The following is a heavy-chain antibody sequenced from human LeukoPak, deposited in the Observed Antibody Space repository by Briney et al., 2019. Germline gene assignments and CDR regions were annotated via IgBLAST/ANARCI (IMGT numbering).Heavy chain of an antibody. CDR1: GFTFSSYS. J-gene: IGHJ4*02. D-gene: IGHD5-18*01. CDR3: ARHLSGVTGYTYGRGIDY. CDR2: ISISTSSI. V-gene: IGHV3-48*04. Sequence: GGSLRLSCVGSGFTFSSYSMSWVRQAPGKGLEWVSYISISTSSIDYADSVKGRFTISRDNAETSLYLRMISLRAEDTAVYYCARHLSGVTGYTYGRGIDYWGQGTLVTVSS.